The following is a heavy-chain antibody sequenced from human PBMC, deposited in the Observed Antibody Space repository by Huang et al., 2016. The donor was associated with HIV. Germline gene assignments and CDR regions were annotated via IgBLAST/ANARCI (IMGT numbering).Heavy chain of an antibody. V-gene: IGHV2-5*02. Sequence: QITLKESGPTLVKPTQTLTLTCSFSGFSLNTGEVGVGWIRQPPGKALEWLALIYWDDDKRDSPSLKSRLTITKDTSKNQVGLTMTNMDPVDTATYYGAHGSYDTSGYFFRLRFDYWGRGTLVTVSS. CDR2: IYWDDDK. CDR3: AHGSYDTSGYFFRLRFDY. CDR1: GFSLNTGEVG. J-gene: IGHJ4*02. D-gene: IGHD3-22*01.